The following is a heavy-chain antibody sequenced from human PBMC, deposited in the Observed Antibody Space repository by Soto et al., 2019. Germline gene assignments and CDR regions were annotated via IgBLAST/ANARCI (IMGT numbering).Heavy chain of an antibody. Sequence: ASVKVSCKGSGYAFTDHAIHWVRQAPGQRPEWMGWINTAFATTKYSQKLEGRVTITRDTAATTVYMELSSLRSEDTAIYYCARDRSRAFDYWGQGALVTVPQ. CDR3: ARDRSRAFDY. CDR1: GYAFTDHA. CDR2: INTAFATT. D-gene: IGHD6-13*01. V-gene: IGHV1-3*04. J-gene: IGHJ4*02.